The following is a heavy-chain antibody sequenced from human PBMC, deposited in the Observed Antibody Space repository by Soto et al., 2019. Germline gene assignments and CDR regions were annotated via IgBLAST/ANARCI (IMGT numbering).Heavy chain of an antibody. Sequence: ASVKVSCKASGYTFTSYGISWVRQAPVQVLEWMVWISAYSGNTNYAQKLQGRVTMTTDTSTSTAYMELMSLRSDDTAVYYCARGHGSGWYNYWAQGTLVTFSS. V-gene: IGHV1-18*01. D-gene: IGHD6-19*01. CDR2: ISAYSGNT. J-gene: IGHJ4*02. CDR3: ARGHGSGWYNY. CDR1: GYTFTSYG.